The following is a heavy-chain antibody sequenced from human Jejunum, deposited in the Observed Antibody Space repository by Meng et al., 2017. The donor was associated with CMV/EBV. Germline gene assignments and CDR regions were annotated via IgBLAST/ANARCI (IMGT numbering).Heavy chain of an antibody. D-gene: IGHD6-19*01. CDR3: ARVPPSGNYRFDY. V-gene: IGHV4-39*07. J-gene: IGHJ4*02. CDR2: IDYTGTT. Sequence: FQSSGPGLVKPSVPLSVPGTVSGESLSNSGHFWGWIRQPPGKGLEWIADIDYTGTTYYNPSLKSRVTISRDTSKNQFSLKLNSVTAADTAVYYCARVPPSGNYRFDYWGQGTLVTVSS. CDR1: GESLSNSGHF.